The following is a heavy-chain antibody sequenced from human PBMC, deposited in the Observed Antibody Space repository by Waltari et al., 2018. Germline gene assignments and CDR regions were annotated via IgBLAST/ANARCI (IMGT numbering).Heavy chain of an antibody. V-gene: IGHV4-34*08. CDR3: ANNEWELGDY. CDR1: GFTFSSYA. D-gene: IGHD1-26*01. CDR2: INHSGST. Sequence: VQLVESGGGLVQPGGSLRLSCAASGFTFSSYAMSWVRQAPGKGLEWIGEINHSGSTNYNPSLKSRVTISVDTSKNQFSLKLSSVTAADTAVYYCANNEWELGDYWGQGTLVTVSS. J-gene: IGHJ4*02.